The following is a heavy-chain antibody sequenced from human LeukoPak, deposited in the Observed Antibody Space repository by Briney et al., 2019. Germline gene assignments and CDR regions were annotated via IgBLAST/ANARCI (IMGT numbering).Heavy chain of an antibody. J-gene: IGHJ3*02. V-gene: IGHV3-49*03. CDR1: VFTFGDYA. CDR2: IRSKAYGGTT. Sequence: TGGSLRLSCTASVFTFGDYAMSWFRQAPGKGLEWVGFIRSKAYGGTTEYAASVKGRFTISRDDSKSIAYLQMNSLKTEDTAVYYCTREYALLAFDIWGQGTVVTVSS. CDR3: TREYALLAFDI. D-gene: IGHD2-2*01.